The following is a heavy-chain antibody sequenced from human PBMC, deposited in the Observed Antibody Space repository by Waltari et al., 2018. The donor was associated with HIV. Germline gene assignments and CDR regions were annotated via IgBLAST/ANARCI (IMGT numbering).Heavy chain of an antibody. J-gene: IGHJ4*02. CDR2: ISSSSSYI. V-gene: IGHV3-21*01. CDR3: ASLPYGSGSSLVCDY. CDR1: GFTFSSYR. D-gene: IGHD3-10*01. Sequence: EVQLVESGGGLVKPGGSLRLSCAASGFTFSSYRMNWVRQAPGKGLQWVSSISSSSSYIYYADTVKGRFTISRDNANNSLYLQMNSLRAEDTAVYYCASLPYGSGSSLVCDYWGQGTLVTVSS.